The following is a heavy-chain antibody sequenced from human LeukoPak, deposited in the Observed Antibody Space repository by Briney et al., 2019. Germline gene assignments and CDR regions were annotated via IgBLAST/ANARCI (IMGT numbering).Heavy chain of an antibody. CDR3: ARARAYYMDV. CDR1: GYTFTSYD. V-gene: IGHV1-8*01. CDR2: MNPNSGNT. J-gene: IGHJ6*03. Sequence: ASVKVSCEASGYTFTSYDINWVRQATGQGLEWMGWMNPNSGNTGYAQKFQGRVTMTRDTSISTAYMELSRLRSDDTAVYYCARARAYYMDVWGKGTTVTVSS. D-gene: IGHD3-10*01.